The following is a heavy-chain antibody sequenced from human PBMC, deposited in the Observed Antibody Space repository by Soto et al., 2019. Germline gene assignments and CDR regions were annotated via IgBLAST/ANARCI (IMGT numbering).Heavy chain of an antibody. CDR1: GGSISSYY. J-gene: IGHJ5*02. CDR3: AREGESMVRGVNWFDP. D-gene: IGHD3-10*01. Sequence: SETLSLTCTVSGGSISSYYWSWIWQPPGKGLEWIGYIYYSGSTNYNPSRKSRVTISVDTSKNQFSLKLSSVTAADTAVYYCAREGESMVRGVNWFDPWGQGTLVTVSS. V-gene: IGHV4-59*12. CDR2: IYYSGST.